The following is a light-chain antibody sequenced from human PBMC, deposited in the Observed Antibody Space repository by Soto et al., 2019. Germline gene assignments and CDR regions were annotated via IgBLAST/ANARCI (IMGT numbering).Light chain of an antibody. CDR2: ATS. Sequence: DIQLTQSPSSLSASVEDRVTISCRASQSISTYLNWYQQKPGKAPKLLIYATSTLQSGVPSRFSGSASGTDFTLTISSLQPEDFAIYYCQQSYSTPTFGQGTRLEMK. V-gene: IGKV1-39*01. CDR1: QSISTY. J-gene: IGKJ5*01. CDR3: QQSYSTPT.